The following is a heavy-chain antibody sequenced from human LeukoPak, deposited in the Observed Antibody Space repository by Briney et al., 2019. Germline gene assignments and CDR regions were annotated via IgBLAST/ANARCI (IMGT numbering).Heavy chain of an antibody. D-gene: IGHD5-12*01. CDR1: GGSISGGDHY. J-gene: IGHJ4*02. V-gene: IGHV4-61*08. Sequence: PSETLSLTCTVSGGSISGGDHYWSWIRQPPGKGLEWIGYIYYSGRTNYNPSLKSRVTISVDTSKNQFSLNLSSVTAADTAVYYCASHLQYSGYDLYFDYWGLGTLVTVSS. CDR3: ASHLQYSGYDLYFDY. CDR2: IYYSGRT.